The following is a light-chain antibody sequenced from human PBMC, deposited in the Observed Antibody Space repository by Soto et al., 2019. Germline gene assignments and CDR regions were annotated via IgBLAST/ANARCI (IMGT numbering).Light chain of an antibody. V-gene: IGKV4-1*01. CDR1: QSVFYSSNNKKY. CDR2: WAS. CDR3: QQYHTTPWT. Sequence: DIVMTQSPDSLAVSLGEMAAINCTSSQSVFYSSNNKKYLAWYQQKLGQPPKLLIYWASTRESRVPDRFSGSGSVTDFTLNISSFQAEDVAVYYRQQYHTTPWTFGQGTRVEMK. J-gene: IGKJ1*01.